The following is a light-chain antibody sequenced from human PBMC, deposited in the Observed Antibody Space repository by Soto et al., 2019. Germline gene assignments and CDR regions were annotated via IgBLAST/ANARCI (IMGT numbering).Light chain of an antibody. CDR3: QQSYSTTWT. CDR2: AAS. CDR1: QSISNW. V-gene: IGKV1-39*01. Sequence: DIQMTQSPSTLPASVGDRVTITCRASQSISNWLAWYQQKPGKAPKLLIYAASSLQSGVPSRFSGSGSETDFNLTISSLQPEDCATYSCQQSYSTTWTVGQGTKVDIK. J-gene: IGKJ1*01.